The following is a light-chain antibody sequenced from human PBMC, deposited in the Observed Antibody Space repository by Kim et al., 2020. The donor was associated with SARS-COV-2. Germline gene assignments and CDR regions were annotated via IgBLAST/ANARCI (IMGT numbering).Light chain of an antibody. CDR1: SSDVGGYDD. V-gene: IGLV2-14*03. CDR3: SSYTSSSTVV. Sequence: QSVLTQPASVSGSPGQSITISCTGTSSDVGGYDDVGWYQQHPGKAPKLMIYDVSNRPSGVSNRFSGSKSGNTASLTISGLQAEDEADYYCSSYTSSSTVVFGGGTQLTVL. J-gene: IGLJ2*01. CDR2: DVS.